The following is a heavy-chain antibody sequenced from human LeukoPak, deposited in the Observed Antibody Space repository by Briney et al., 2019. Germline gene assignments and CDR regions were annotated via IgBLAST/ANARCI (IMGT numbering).Heavy chain of an antibody. CDR3: ARRGVGDGYNKANWFDP. CDR1: GYSFTNYW. V-gene: IGHV5-51*01. Sequence: GESLKISCKGSGYSFTNYWIAWVRQIPGKGLEWMGIIFLGDSDSRYGPSFQGQVTISADKSISTAYLQWSSLKASDTAMYYCARRGVGDGYNKANWFDPWGQGTLVTVSS. D-gene: IGHD5-24*01. J-gene: IGHJ5*02. CDR2: IFLGDSDS.